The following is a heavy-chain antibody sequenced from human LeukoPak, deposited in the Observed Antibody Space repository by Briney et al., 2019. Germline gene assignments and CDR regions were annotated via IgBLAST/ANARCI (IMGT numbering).Heavy chain of an antibody. CDR3: ANSGFYKIDY. Sequence: SETLSLTCAVYGGSFSGYYWSWIRQPPGKGLEWIGEINHSGSTNYNPSLKSRVTISVDTSKNQFSLNLNSVTAADTAVYFCANSGFYKIDYWGQGTLITVSS. CDR2: INHSGST. V-gene: IGHV4-34*03. D-gene: IGHD3-3*01. CDR1: GGSFSGYY. J-gene: IGHJ4*02.